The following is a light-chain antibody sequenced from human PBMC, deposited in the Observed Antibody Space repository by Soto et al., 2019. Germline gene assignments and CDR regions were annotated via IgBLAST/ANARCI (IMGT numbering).Light chain of an antibody. V-gene: IGLV2-14*01. CDR3: TSYTPTTRV. Sequence: QSALTQPASVSGSPGQSITLSCTGTSSDMGSYDFVSWYQQHPGRAPKLIIYEVSNRPSGVSYRFSGSKAGNTASLTISGLQAEDEADYFCTSYTPTTRVFGGGTKLTVL. CDR2: EVS. CDR1: SSDMGSYDF. J-gene: IGLJ3*02.